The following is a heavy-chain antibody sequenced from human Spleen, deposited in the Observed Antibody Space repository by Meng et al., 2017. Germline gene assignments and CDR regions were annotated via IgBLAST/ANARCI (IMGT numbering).Heavy chain of an antibody. V-gene: IGHV4-4*07. CDR2: MYTSGNT. Sequence: SETLSLTCAVSGGSISSYYWSWIRQSAGKGLEWIGRMYTSGNTNYNPSLKSRVTMSIDTSKNQFSLKLNSVTAAETAVYYCTRDLTPSGSRMTDWGQGTLVTVSS. J-gene: IGHJ4*02. D-gene: IGHD3-10*01. CDR1: GGSISSYY. CDR3: TRDLTPSGSRMTD.